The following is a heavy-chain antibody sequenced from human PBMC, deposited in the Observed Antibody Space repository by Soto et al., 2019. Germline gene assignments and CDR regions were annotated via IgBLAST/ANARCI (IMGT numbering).Heavy chain of an antibody. CDR1: GGSISSGGYS. Sequence: QLQLQESGSGLVKPSQTLSLTCAVSGGSISSGGYSWSWIRQPPGKGLEWIGNIYQNGSTSYNPSLXSRXTISVDRSKNQFSLKLSSVTAADTPVYYWAGAPDRWGQGTLVTVSS. CDR2: IYQNGST. CDR3: AGAPDR. J-gene: IGHJ5*02. V-gene: IGHV4-30-2*01.